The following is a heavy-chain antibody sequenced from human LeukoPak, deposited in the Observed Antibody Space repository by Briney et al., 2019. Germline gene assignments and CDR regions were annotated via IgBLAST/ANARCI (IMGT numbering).Heavy chain of an antibody. CDR1: GGSISSSSYY. Sequence: SETLSLTCTVSGGSISSSSYYWGWIRQPPGKGLEWIGSIYYSGSTYYSPSLKSRVTISVDTSKNQFSLKLSSVTAADTAVYYCASNYYDGSGGGAFDIWGQGAMVTVSS. V-gene: IGHV4-39*01. CDR2: IYYSGST. CDR3: ASNYYDGSGGGAFDI. D-gene: IGHD3-22*01. J-gene: IGHJ3*02.